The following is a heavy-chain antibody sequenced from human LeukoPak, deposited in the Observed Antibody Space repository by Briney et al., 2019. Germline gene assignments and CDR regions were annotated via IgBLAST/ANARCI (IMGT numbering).Heavy chain of an antibody. D-gene: IGHD5-18*01. CDR3: ARELKGRGYNYGGLYHYYMDV. V-gene: IGHV4-38-2*02. Sequence: SETLSLTCTVSGYSISSGYYWGWIRQPPGKGLEWIGTIYHSGSTYYNPSLKSRVTISVDTSKNQFSLNLSSVTAADTAVYYCARELKGRGYNYGGLYHYYMDVWGKGTTVTVSS. CDR1: GYSISSGYY. CDR2: IYHSGST. J-gene: IGHJ6*03.